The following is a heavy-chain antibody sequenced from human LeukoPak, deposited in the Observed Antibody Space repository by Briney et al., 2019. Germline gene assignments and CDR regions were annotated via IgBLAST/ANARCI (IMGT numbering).Heavy chain of an antibody. V-gene: IGHV4-38-2*02. CDR3: ARTRTMVRGVIIRWFDP. J-gene: IGHJ5*02. D-gene: IGHD3-10*01. CDR1: GYSISSGYN. CDR2: LYHNGSS. Sequence: SETLSLTCTVSGYSISSGYNWGWIRQPPGKGLEWIGNLYHNGSSYYNPSLKSRVTMSVDTSKKQFSLKLSSVTAADTAVYYCARTRTMVRGVIIRWFDPWGQGTLVTVSS.